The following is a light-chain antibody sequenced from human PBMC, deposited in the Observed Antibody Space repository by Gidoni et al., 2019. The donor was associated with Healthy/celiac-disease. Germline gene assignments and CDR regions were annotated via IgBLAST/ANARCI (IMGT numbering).Light chain of an antibody. CDR2: KAS. V-gene: IGKV1-5*03. CDR3: QQYNSYPIT. CDR1: HSISSW. Sequence: DIQMTQSPSTLSASVGDRVTIPCRASHSISSWLAWYQQKPGKAPKLLIYKASSLESGVPSRFSGSGSGTEFTLTISSLQPDDFATYYCQQYNSYPITFGPGTKVDIK. J-gene: IGKJ3*01.